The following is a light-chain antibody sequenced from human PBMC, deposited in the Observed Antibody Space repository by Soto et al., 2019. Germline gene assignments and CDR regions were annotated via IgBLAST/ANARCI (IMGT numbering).Light chain of an antibody. CDR1: QSISSW. CDR3: QQYNSYFQT. Sequence: DIQITQSASTPSASVKDRVTITCRASQSISSWLAWYQQKPGKAPKLLIYGASSLQSGVPSRFSGSGSGTELTLTICSLQPDDFATYDCQQYNSYFQTFGQGTKVDIK. J-gene: IGKJ1*01. V-gene: IGKV1-5*01. CDR2: GAS.